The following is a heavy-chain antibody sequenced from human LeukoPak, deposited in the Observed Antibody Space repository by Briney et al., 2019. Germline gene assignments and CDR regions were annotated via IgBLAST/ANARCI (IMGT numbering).Heavy chain of an antibody. Sequence: GASVKVSCKASGYTFITYGISWVRQAPGQRLEWMGWISTYSGNTKYAQKFQGRVTMTTDTSTSTAYMDLTSLRSDDTAVYYCARDLDNSWSDFWGLGTLVTVSS. CDR3: ARDLDNSWSDF. J-gene: IGHJ4*02. CDR2: ISTYSGNT. D-gene: IGHD4-11*01. V-gene: IGHV1-18*01. CDR1: GYTFITYG.